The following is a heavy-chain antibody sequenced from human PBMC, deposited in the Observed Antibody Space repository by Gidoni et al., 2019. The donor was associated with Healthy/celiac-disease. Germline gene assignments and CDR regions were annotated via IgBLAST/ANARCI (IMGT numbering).Heavy chain of an antibody. CDR3: ARGRRLYYYDSSGYSDY. J-gene: IGHJ4*02. D-gene: IGHD3-22*01. V-gene: IGHV4-34*01. CDR1: GGSFSGYY. CDR2: INHSGST. Sequence: QVQLQQWGAGLLKPSETLSLTCAVYGGSFSGYYWGWIRQPPGKGLEWIGEINHSGSTNYNPSLKSRVTISVDTSKNQFSLKLSSVTAADTAVYYCARGRRLYYYDSSGYSDYWGQGTLVTVSS.